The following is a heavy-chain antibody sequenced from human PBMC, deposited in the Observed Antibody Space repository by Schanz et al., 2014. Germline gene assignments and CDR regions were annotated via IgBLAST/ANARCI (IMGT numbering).Heavy chain of an antibody. CDR2: IWFDGNNK. CDR3: ATKYCSGTTCYTDSWDH. CDR1: GFTFSSYG. V-gene: IGHV3-33*03. Sequence: QVQLVESGGGVVQPGRSLRLSCATSGFTFSSYGMHWVRQAPGKGLEWVAVIWFDGNNKYYADSVKGRFTISRDNAKDSLYLQMTSLRAEDTAVYYCATKYCSGTTCYTDSWDHWGQGTLVTVSS. D-gene: IGHD2-2*02. J-gene: IGHJ4*01.